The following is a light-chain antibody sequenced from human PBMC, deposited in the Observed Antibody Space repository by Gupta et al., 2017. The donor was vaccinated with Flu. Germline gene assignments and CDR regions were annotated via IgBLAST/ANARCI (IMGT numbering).Light chain of an antibody. CDR3: LQYISYPWT. V-gene: IGKV1-17*01. CDR1: HGISND. J-gene: IGKJ1*01. CDR2: GAS. Sequence: PSSLSAPVGDTVTISCRASHGISNDLGWYQQKPGKAPKRLIYGASSWESGVPSRFSGGGSGTEFTLTISSLQPEDFATYYCLQYISYPWTFGQGTKVEI.